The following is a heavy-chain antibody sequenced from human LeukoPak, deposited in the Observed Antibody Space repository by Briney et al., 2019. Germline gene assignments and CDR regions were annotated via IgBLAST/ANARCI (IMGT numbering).Heavy chain of an antibody. V-gene: IGHV3-66*02. D-gene: IGHD3-22*01. CDR2: IYSGGAT. CDR3: ARGPLLDSSGYPIDY. Sequence: GGSLRLSCAASGLIVSNYFMTWVRQAPGKGLECVSVIYSGGATYYADSVKGRFTISRDNSKNTLYLQMNSLRAEDTAVYYCARGPLLDSSGYPIDYWGQGTLVTVSS. J-gene: IGHJ4*02. CDR1: GLIVSNYF.